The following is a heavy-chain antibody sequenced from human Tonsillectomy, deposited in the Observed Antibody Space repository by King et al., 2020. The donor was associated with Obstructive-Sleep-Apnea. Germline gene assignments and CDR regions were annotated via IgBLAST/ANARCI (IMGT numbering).Heavy chain of an antibody. J-gene: IGHJ3*02. V-gene: IGHV3-7*03. CDR1: GFTFSTYW. CDR2: IRGDGSGK. D-gene: IGHD3-10*01. CDR3: TGDRNYYVSGSYYDAFDI. Sequence: VKLVESGGGLVQPGGSLRLACAASGFTFSTYWMIWVRQAPGKRLEWVANIRGDGSGKYLEDSLKGRFSISRDNAKNSLYLQMKSLRAEDTAVYYCTGDRNYYVSGSYYDAFDIWGQGTVVTVSS.